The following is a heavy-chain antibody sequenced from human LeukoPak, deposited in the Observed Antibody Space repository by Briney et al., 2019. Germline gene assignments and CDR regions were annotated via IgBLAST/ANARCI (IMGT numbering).Heavy chain of an antibody. CDR2: IYYTGKT. V-gene: IGHV4-61*03. J-gene: IGHJ4*02. CDR3: ARSQNYYGSGDY. CDR1: GDSVSKGNYY. D-gene: IGHD3-10*01. Sequence: KPSETLSLTCTVSGDSVSKGNYYWRWLRQPPGKALEWIGYIYYTGKTYYNPSLEGRVTILVDTSRNHFSVKLSSVTAADTAVYYCARSQNYYGSGDYWSQGTLVTVSS.